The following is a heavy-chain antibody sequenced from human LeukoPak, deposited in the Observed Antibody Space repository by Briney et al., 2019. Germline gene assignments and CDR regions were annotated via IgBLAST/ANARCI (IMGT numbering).Heavy chain of an antibody. CDR3: TRGLRYFDWLSRGP. V-gene: IGHV3-23*01. CDR2: ISGGGDTT. CDR1: GFSFSSYT. Sequence: GGSLRLSCSASGFSFSSYTMTWVRQAPGKGPEWVSIISGGGDTTFYTDSVKGRFTISRDNSKNTLYLQMNSLKTEDTAVYYCTRGLRYFDWLSRGPRGQGTLVTVSS. J-gene: IGHJ5*02. D-gene: IGHD3-9*01.